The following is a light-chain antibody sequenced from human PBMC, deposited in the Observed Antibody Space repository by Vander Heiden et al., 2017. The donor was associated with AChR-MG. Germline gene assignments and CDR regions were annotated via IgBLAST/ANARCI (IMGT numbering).Light chain of an antibody. Sequence: EIVIPQSPATLSVSPGERATLSCRASQSVGSKLAWYQQKPGQGPRLLIYGASTRVIGIPGRFSGSGSGTEFTLTISSLQSEDFAVYYCQQYNNWPPWTFGQGTKVEIK. J-gene: IGKJ1*01. V-gene: IGKV3-15*01. CDR3: QQYNNWPPWT. CDR2: GAS. CDR1: QSVGSK.